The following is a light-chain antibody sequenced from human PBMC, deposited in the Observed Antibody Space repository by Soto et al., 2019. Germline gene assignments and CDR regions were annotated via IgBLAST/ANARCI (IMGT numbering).Light chain of an antibody. Sequence: AIEMTQSPASLSVSVRDGVTMTCRASQGIRHDLGWYQQKPGKAPELLIYAASILQTGVPSRFSGSGSGTDFTLTITSLQPEDFAIYYCLQDHSYPQTFCGGT. CDR3: LQDHSYPQT. CDR2: AAS. J-gene: IGKJ4*01. CDR1: QGIRHD. V-gene: IGKV1-6*01.